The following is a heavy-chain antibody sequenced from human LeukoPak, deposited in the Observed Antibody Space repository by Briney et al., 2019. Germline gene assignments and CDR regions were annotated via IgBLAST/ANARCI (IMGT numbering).Heavy chain of an antibody. CDR1: GGSISSSSYY. V-gene: IGHV4-39*01. CDR2: IYYSGST. J-gene: IGHJ6*02. D-gene: IGHD2-8*01. CDR3: ASAYCTDGVCYTPYYYYGMDV. Sequence: KPSETLSLTCTVSGGSISSSSYYWGWIRQPPGKGLEWIGSIYYSGSTYYNPSLKSRVTISVDRSKNQFSLKLSSVTAADTAVYYCASAYCTDGVCYTPYYYYGMDVWGQGTTVTVSS.